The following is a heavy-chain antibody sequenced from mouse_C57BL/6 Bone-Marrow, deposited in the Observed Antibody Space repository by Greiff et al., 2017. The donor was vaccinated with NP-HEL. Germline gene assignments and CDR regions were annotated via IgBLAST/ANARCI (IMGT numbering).Heavy chain of an antibody. CDR2: IYPGSGST. CDR3: ARWYYYGSSYWYFDV. D-gene: IGHD1-1*01. Sequence: QVHVKQPGAELVKPGASVKMSCKASGYTFTSYWITWVQQRPGQGLEWIGDIYPGSGSTNYNEKFKSKATLTVDTSSSTAYMQLSSLTSEDAAVYYCARWYYYGSSYWYFDVWGTGTTVTVSS. CDR1: GYTFTSYW. V-gene: IGHV1-55*01. J-gene: IGHJ1*03.